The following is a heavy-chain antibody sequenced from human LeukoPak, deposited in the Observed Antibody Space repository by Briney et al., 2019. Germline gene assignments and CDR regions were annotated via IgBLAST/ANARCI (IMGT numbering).Heavy chain of an antibody. CDR3: ARDYCTSTSCFDY. CDR1: GFTFSSYN. D-gene: IGHD2-2*01. Sequence: GGSLRLSCAASGFTFSSYNMNWVRQAPGKGLEWVSSITSSSSTICYADSVKGRFTISRDNAKNSLYLQMDSLRAEDTAMYYCARDYCTSTSCFDYWGQGTLVTVSS. V-gene: IGHV3-21*01. CDR2: ITSSSSTI. J-gene: IGHJ4*02.